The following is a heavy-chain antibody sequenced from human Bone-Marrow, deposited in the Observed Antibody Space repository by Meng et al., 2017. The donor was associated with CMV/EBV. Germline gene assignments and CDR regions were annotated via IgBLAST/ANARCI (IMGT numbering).Heavy chain of an antibody. D-gene: IGHD1-26*01. V-gene: IGHV6-1*01. CDR1: GDSVSSDTVV. Sequence: SQTLSLTFAIFGDSVSSDTVVWNWIRQSPSRGLEWLGRTYYRSKWSNDYAVSVESRITINPDTSKNQFSLQLNSVTPEDTAVYYCARKVGAAFDIWGQGTMVTVSS. CDR3: ARKVGAAFDI. CDR2: TYYRSKWSN. J-gene: IGHJ3*02.